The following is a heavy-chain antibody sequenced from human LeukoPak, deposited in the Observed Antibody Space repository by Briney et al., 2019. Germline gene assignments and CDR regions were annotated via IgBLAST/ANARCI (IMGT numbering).Heavy chain of an antibody. CDR1: GGSISSSSYY. CDR3: ARVSDSSATFDY. CDR2: IYYSGST. Sequence: PSETLSLTCTVSGGSISSSSYYWGWIRQPPGKGLEWIGSIYYSGSTYYNPSLKRRVPISVDTSKNQFSLKLSSVTAADTAVYYCARVSDSSATFDYWGQGTLVTVSS. D-gene: IGHD3-22*01. J-gene: IGHJ4*02. V-gene: IGHV4-39*07.